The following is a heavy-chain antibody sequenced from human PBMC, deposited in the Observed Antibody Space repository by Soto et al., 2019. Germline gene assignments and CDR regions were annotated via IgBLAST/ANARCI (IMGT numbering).Heavy chain of an antibody. J-gene: IGHJ6*02. CDR1: GDSVSSYY. Sequence: QVQLQESGPGLVKPSETLSLSCTVSGDSVSSYYWSWIRQLPGRGLEWIGYIYISGNTNYNPSLKSRLAVSRDTSKNQFSLNLKSVTAADTAVYYCARGVLRYYRYGMDFWGQGTTVTVSS. CDR3: ARGVLRYYRYGMDF. V-gene: IGHV4-59*02. CDR2: IYISGNT.